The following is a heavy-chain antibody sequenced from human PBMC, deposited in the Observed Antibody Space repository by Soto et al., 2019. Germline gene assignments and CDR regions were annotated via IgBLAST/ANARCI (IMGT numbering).Heavy chain of an antibody. V-gene: IGHV3-30*18. Sequence: PGGSLRLSCAASGFTFSSYGMHWVRQAPGKGLEWVAVISYDGSNKYYADSVKGRFTISRDNSKNTLYLQMNSLRAEDTAVYYCAKDYAYTTVTPWELGYYYYYYGMDVWGQGTTVTVSS. CDR2: ISYDGSNK. J-gene: IGHJ6*02. CDR1: GFTFSSYG. D-gene: IGHD4-17*01. CDR3: AKDYAYTTVTPWELGYYYYYYGMDV.